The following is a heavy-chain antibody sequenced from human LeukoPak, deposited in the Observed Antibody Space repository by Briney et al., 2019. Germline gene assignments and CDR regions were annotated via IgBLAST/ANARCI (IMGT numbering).Heavy chain of an antibody. CDR3: ARDIAAADDY. V-gene: IGHV3-48*04. Sequence: PGGSLRLSCAASGFAFGSYWMHWVRQAPGKGLEWVSYISSSGSTIYYADSVKGRFTISRDNAKNSLYLQMNSLRAEDTAVYYCARDIAAADDYWGQGTLVTVSS. D-gene: IGHD6-13*01. CDR1: GFAFGSYW. CDR2: ISSSGSTI. J-gene: IGHJ4*02.